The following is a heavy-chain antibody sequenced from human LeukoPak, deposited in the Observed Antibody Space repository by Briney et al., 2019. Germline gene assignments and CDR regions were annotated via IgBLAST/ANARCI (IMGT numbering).Heavy chain of an antibody. CDR3: ANQPQIVATDHFHGVDV. J-gene: IGHJ6*02. V-gene: IGHV3-23*01. D-gene: IGHD5-12*01. CDR1: GFTFSTYA. CDR2: ISGSGRGGAVST. Sequence: GGSLRLSCAASGFTFSTYAMSWVRQAPGKGLEWVSAISGSGRGGAVSTYYADSVKGRFTISRDNSKNTLYLQMNSLRAEDTAVYYCANQPQIVATDHFHGVDVWGHGTTVTVSS.